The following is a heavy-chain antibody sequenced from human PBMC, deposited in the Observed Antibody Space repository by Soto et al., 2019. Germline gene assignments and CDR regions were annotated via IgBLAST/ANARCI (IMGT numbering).Heavy chain of an antibody. CDR2: ISAYNGNT. CDR1: GYTFTSYG. D-gene: IGHD4-17*01. Sequence: ASVKVSCKASGYTFTSYGISWVRQAPGQGLEWMGWISAYNGNTNYAQKLPGRVTMTTDTSTSTAYMELGSLGSDDTAVYYCAIDRTWSDYGDFDYWGQGTLVTVSS. V-gene: IGHV1-18*01. CDR3: AIDRTWSDYGDFDY. J-gene: IGHJ4*02.